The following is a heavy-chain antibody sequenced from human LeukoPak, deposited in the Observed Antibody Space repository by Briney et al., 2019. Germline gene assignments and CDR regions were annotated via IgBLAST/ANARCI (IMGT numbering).Heavy chain of an antibody. CDR2: ISSSGSTV. CDR1: GFIFSSYS. CDR3: AGTVTTSYFDY. V-gene: IGHV3-48*02. Sequence: GGSLRLSCAASGFIFSSYSMNWVRQAPGKGLECVSYISSSGSTVYYADSVKGRFTISRDNAKNSLYLQMISLRDEDTAVYYCAGTVTTSYFDYWGQGTLVTVSS. D-gene: IGHD4-11*01. J-gene: IGHJ4*02.